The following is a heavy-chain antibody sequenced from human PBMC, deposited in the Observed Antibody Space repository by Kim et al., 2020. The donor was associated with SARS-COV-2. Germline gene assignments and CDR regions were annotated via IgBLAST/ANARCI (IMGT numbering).Heavy chain of an antibody. CDR3: ARGSWGEPLFDY. V-gene: IGHV1-18*01. J-gene: IGHJ4*02. CDR2: VSGDKGDT. CDR1: GYTFTRHG. Sequence: VKVSCKAFGYTFTRHGISWVRQAPGQGLEWMGWVSGDKGDTNCAEKIQGRVTLTRDTSTNTAYMELRSLRSDDTALYYCARGSWGEPLFDYWGQGTLLTVSS. D-gene: IGHD1-26*01.